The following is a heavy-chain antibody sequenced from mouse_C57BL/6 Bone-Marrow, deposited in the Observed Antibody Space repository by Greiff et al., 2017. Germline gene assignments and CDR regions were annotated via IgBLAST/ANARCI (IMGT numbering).Heavy chain of an antibody. CDR2: IDPSDSYT. CDR3: ARWGGLRVDYAMDY. J-gene: IGHJ4*01. CDR1: GYTFTSYW. V-gene: IGHV1-69*01. Sequence: QVQLQQPGAELVMPGASVKLSCKASGYTFTSYWMHWVKQRPGQGLEWIGEIDPSDSYTNYNQKFKGKSTLTVDNSSSTAYMQLSSLTSEDSAVYYCARWGGLRVDYAMDYWGQGTSVTVSS. D-gene: IGHD2-4*01.